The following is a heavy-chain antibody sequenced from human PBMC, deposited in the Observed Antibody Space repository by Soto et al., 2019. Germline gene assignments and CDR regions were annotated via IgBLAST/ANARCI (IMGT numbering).Heavy chain of an antibody. D-gene: IGHD2-15*01. Sequence: ASVKVSCKASGFTFTSYGFTWVRQAPGQGLEWMGWISAYNGNTNYAQKFQGRVTMTTDTSTSTVYMELRSLRSDDTAVYHCARVVVGASSNYFDPWGQGTLVTVSS. CDR3: ARVVVGASSNYFDP. CDR2: ISAYNGNT. V-gene: IGHV1-18*01. CDR1: GFTFTSYG. J-gene: IGHJ5*02.